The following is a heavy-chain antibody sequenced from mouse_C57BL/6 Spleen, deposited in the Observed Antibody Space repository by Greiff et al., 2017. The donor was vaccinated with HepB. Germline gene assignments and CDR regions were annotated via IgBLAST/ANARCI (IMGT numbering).Heavy chain of an antibody. V-gene: IGHV1-7*01. D-gene: IGHD1-1*01. Sequence: QVQLQQSGAELAKPGASVKLSCKASGYTFTSYWMHWVKQRPGQGLEWIGHINPSSGYTKYNQKFKDKATLTADKSSSTDYMQLSSLTYDDSAVYCCARRDLLLLYCDVWGTGTTVTVSS. CDR3: ARRDLLLLYCDV. J-gene: IGHJ1*03. CDR2: INPSSGYT. CDR1: GYTFTSYW.